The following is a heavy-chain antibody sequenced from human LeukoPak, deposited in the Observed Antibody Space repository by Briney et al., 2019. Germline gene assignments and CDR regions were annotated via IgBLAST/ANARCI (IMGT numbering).Heavy chain of an antibody. J-gene: IGHJ4*02. V-gene: IGHV3-30*03. D-gene: IGHD2-2*02. Sequence: GGSLRLSCAASGLTASHNVNNAMSWVRHAPGKGLEWVAVISYDGSWDSHSDSVKGRFTISRDDSKNTLYLQMTRLRAEDTAVYYCTREERGYIPAFRGQGTLVTVSS. CDR1: GLTASHNV. CDR3: TREERGYIPAF. CDR2: ISYDGSWD.